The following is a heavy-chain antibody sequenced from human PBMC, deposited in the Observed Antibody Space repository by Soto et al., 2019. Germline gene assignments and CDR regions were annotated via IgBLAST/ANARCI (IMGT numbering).Heavy chain of an antibody. Sequence: QLQLQESGSGLVKPSQTLSLTCAVSGGSVSSGGYSWIWIRQPPGKGLEWIGYIYHSGSTYYNPALTIRVTISVDRSKNQFSLKLSSVTAADTAVYYCARYSIAARRGIDYWGQGTLVTVSS. CDR1: GGSVSSGGYS. CDR2: IYHSGST. J-gene: IGHJ4*02. D-gene: IGHD6-6*01. CDR3: ARYSIAARRGIDY. V-gene: IGHV4-30-2*01.